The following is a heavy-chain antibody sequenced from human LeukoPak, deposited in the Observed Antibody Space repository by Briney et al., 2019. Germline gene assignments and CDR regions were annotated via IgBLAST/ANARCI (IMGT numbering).Heavy chain of an antibody. J-gene: IGHJ3*02. CDR2: IYYSGST. CDR3: ARDDSSGYRVGAFDI. CDR1: GGSISSGDYY. Sequence: SETLSLTCTVSGGSISSGDYYWSWIRQPPGKGLEWIGYIYYSGSTYYNPSLKSRVTISVDTSKNQFPLKLSSVTAADTAVYYCARDDSSGYRVGAFDIWGQGTMVTVSS. V-gene: IGHV4-30-4*01. D-gene: IGHD3-22*01.